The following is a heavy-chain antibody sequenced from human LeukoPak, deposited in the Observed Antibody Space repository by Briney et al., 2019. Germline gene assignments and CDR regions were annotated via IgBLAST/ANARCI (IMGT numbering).Heavy chain of an antibody. CDR2: INPNSGGT. V-gene: IGHV1-2*02. J-gene: IGHJ4*02. CDR3: ARGSTVVTARWVY. Sequence: ASVKVSCKASGYTFTGYYMHWVRQAPGQGLEWMGWINPNSGGTNYAQKFQGRVTMTRDTSISTAYMELSRLRSDDTAVYYCARGSTVVTARWVYWGQGTLVTVSS. D-gene: IGHD4-23*01. CDR1: GYTFTGYY.